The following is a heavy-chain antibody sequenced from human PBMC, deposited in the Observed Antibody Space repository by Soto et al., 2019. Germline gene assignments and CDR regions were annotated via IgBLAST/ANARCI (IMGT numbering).Heavy chain of an antibody. V-gene: IGHV3-23*01. CDR3: VRDWYTFSGSPDDIHLDY. J-gene: IGHJ4*02. CDR2: VAQSGDT. Sequence: EVQLLESGGGLVQPGGSLRLSCAASGFTFGRYAMTWVRQAPGKGLEWVSTVAQSGDTYYADSVRGRFAISRDNSQNRLFLKMDSLRAEDTAIYHCVRDWYTFSGSPDDIHLDYWGQGLLVTVSS. D-gene: IGHD3-10*01. CDR1: GFTFGRYA.